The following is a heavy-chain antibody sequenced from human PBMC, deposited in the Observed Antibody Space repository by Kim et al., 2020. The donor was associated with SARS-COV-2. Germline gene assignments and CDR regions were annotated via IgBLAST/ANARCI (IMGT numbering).Heavy chain of an antibody. CDR3: ARAKGVDTAHFDY. CDR1: GGSISSYY. D-gene: IGHD5-18*01. Sequence: SETLSLTCTVSGGSISSYYWSWIRQPPGKGLEWIGYIYYSGSTNYNPSLKSRVTISVDTSKNQFSLKLSSVTAADTAMYYCARAKGVDTAHFDYWGQGTLVTVSS. J-gene: IGHJ4*02. V-gene: IGHV4-59*13. CDR2: IYYSGST.